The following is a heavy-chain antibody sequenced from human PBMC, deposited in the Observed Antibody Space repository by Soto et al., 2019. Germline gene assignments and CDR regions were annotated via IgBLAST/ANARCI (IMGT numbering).Heavy chain of an antibody. Sequence: SETLSLTCTVSRGSISSSNPYWGWIRQPPGKGLEWIGSMYYSGSTYYNPSLKSRVTISVDTSKNQFSLKLSSVTAADTAVFYCARHRARNWFDPWGQGTLVTVSS. J-gene: IGHJ5*02. CDR3: ARHRARNWFDP. CDR2: MYYSGST. CDR1: RGSISSSNPY. V-gene: IGHV4-39*01. D-gene: IGHD6-6*01.